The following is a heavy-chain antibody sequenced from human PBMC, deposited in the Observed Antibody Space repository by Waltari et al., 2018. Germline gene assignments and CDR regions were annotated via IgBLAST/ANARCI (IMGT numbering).Heavy chain of an antibody. CDR1: SSYA. Sequence: SSYAISWVRQATGQGPEWLGGIPPMFGTANYSQKVQGRITITADESTSTAYMELSSLRSEDTAVYYCARAPKLYHPYYDFWGGYYGSWDWYFDLWGRGTLVTVSS. V-gene: IGHV1-69*01. CDR3: ARAPKLYHPYYDFWGGYYGSWDWYFDL. CDR2: IPPMFGTA. D-gene: IGHD3-3*01. J-gene: IGHJ2*01.